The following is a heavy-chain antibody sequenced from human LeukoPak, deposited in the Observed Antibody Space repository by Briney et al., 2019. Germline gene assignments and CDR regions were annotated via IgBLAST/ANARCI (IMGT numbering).Heavy chain of an antibody. CDR3: ARGEEVYYDFWSGYYTSRHWFDP. CDR1: GGSISSSSYY. Sequence: SETLSLTCTVSGGSISSSSYYWGRIRQPPGKGLEWIGSIYYSGSTYYNPSLKSRVTISVDTSKNQFSLKLSSVTAADTAVYYCARGEEVYYDFWSGYYTSRHWFDPWGQGTLVTVSS. D-gene: IGHD3-3*01. V-gene: IGHV4-39*01. J-gene: IGHJ5*02. CDR2: IYYSGST.